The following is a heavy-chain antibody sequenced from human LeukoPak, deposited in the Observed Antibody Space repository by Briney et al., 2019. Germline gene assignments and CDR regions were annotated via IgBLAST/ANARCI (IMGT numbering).Heavy chain of an antibody. Sequence: GGSLRLSCAASGFSFSSYEMNWVRQAPGKGLEWISYISSSGSTTYYADSVKGRFTISRDNAKNSLYLQMNSLRAEDTAVYYRARDSSITLFRGVKDYWGQGTLVTVSS. CDR1: GFSFSSYE. J-gene: IGHJ4*02. CDR3: ARDSSITLFRGVKDY. CDR2: ISSSGSTT. D-gene: IGHD3-10*01. V-gene: IGHV3-48*03.